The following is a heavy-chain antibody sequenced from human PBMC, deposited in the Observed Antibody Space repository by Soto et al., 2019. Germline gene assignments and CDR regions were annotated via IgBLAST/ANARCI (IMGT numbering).Heavy chain of an antibody. CDR3: AKLMVYAIGYNYYSMDV. CDR2: ISGSGGTT. Sequence: GRSLRLSCAASGFTFSSYAMTWVRQAPGKALEWVSVISGSGGTTYYADSVKGRFTISRDSSKNTLYLQMNSLRAEDTAVYYCAKLMVYAIGYNYYSMDVWGQGTTVTVSS. D-gene: IGHD2-8*01. V-gene: IGHV3-23*01. CDR1: GFTFSSYA. J-gene: IGHJ6*02.